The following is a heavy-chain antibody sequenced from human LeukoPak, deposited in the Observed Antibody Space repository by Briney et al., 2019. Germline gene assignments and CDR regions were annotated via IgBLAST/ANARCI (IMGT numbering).Heavy chain of an antibody. CDR3: ARNYDSSGYPGGLDY. CDR2: NPNSGGT. Sequence: NPNSGGTNYAQKFQGRVTMTRDTSISTAYMELSRLRSDDTAVYYCARNYDSSGYPGGLDYWGRGTLVTVSS. J-gene: IGHJ4*02. V-gene: IGHV1-2*02. D-gene: IGHD3-22*01.